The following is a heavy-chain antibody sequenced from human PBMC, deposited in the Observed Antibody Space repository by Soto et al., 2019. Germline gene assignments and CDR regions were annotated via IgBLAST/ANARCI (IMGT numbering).Heavy chain of an antibody. CDR1: GGTFSSYA. J-gene: IGHJ6*02. Sequence: SVKVSCKASGGTFSSYAISWVRQAPGQGLEWMGGIIPIFGTANYAHKFPGRVTITADESTSTDYIELSSLRAEDTAVYYCARMPLYTGSYYYYYYGMDVWGQGTTVTVSS. CDR3: ARMPLYTGSYYYYYYGMDV. D-gene: IGHD1-26*01. CDR2: IIPIFGTA. V-gene: IGHV1-69*13.